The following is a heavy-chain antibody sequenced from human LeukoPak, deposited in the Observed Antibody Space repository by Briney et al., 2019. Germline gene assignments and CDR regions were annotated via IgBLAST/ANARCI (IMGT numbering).Heavy chain of an antibody. CDR3: AKGLAVATSYFDC. Sequence: PGGSLRLPCAASGFIFSSYPISWVRQAPGKGLEWVSTISAGGGSTYYADSVKGRFTFSTDNSKNTLYLQMNSLKAEDTAVYYCAKGLAVATSYFDCWGQGTLVTVSS. V-gene: IGHV3-23*01. CDR1: GFIFSSYP. D-gene: IGHD6-19*01. CDR2: ISAGGGST. J-gene: IGHJ4*02.